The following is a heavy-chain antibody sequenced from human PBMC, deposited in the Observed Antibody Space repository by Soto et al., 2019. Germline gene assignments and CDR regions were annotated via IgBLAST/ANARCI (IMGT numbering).Heavy chain of an antibody. Sequence: GGSLRLSCAASGFTFSSYAMSWVRQAPGKGLEWVSAISGSGGSTYYADSVKGRFTISRDNSKNTLYLQMNSLRAEDTAVYYCAKDQGIYSSSWYPDKYNWFDPWGQGTLVTVSS. CDR1: GFTFSSYA. CDR3: AKDQGIYSSSWYPDKYNWFDP. J-gene: IGHJ5*02. V-gene: IGHV3-23*01. CDR2: ISGSGGST. D-gene: IGHD6-13*01.